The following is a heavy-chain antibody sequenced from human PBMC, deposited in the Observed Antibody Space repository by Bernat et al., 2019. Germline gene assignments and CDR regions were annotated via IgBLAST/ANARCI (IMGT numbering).Heavy chain of an antibody. V-gene: IGHV3-30*01. J-gene: IGHJ4*02. CDR2: ISYDGSNK. CDR3: ARDLSGYSSGWYEYYFDY. Sequence: QVQLVESGGGVVQPGRSLRLSCAASGFTFSSYAMHWVRQAPGKGLEWVAVISYDGSNKYYADSVKGRFTISSDNSKNTLYLQMNSLRAEDTAVYYCARDLSGYSSGWYEYYFDYWGQGNLVNVSS. D-gene: IGHD6-19*01. CDR1: GFTFSSYA.